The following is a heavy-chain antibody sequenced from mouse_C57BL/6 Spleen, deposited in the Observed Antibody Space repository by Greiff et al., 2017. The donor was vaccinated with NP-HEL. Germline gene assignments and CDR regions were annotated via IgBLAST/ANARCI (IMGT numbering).Heavy chain of an antibody. V-gene: IGHV5-9-1*02. CDR1: GFTFSSYA. CDR3: TRDHYYGSPIFDY. J-gene: IGHJ2*01. CDR2: ISSGGDYI. D-gene: IGHD1-1*01. Sequence: EVKLVESGEGLVKPGGSLKLSCAASGFTFSSYAMSWVRQTPEKRLEWVAYISSGGDYIYYADTVKGRFTISRDNARNTLYLQMSSLKSEDTAMYYCTRDHYYGSPIFDYWGQGTTLTVSS.